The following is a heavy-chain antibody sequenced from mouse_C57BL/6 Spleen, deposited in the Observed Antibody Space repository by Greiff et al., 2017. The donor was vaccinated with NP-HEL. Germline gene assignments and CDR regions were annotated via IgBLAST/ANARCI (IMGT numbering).Heavy chain of an antibody. V-gene: IGHV1-50*01. Sequence: QVHVKQPGAELVKPGASVKLSCKASGYTFTSYWMQWVKQRPGQGLEWIGEIDPSDSYTNYNQKFKGKATLTVDTSSSTAYMQLSSLTSEDSAVYYCARKGRMGNYPAWFAYWGQGTLVTVSA. CDR3: ARKGRMGNYPAWFAY. CDR1: GYTFTSYW. CDR2: IDPSDSYT. J-gene: IGHJ3*01. D-gene: IGHD2-1*01.